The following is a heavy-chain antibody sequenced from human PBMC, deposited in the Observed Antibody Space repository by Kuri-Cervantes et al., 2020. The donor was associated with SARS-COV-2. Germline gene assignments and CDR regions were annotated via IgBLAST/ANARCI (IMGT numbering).Heavy chain of an antibody. Sequence: GGSLRLSCTASGFTFSDAWMSWVRQAPGKGLEWVGRFRGKANNCATAHAASVKGRFTISRDDSKNMAYLQMNSLKTEDTAVYYCTTLIDYWGQGALVTVSS. V-gene: IGHV3-73*01. CDR1: GFTFSDAW. CDR3: TTLIDY. J-gene: IGHJ4*02. CDR2: FRGKANNCAT.